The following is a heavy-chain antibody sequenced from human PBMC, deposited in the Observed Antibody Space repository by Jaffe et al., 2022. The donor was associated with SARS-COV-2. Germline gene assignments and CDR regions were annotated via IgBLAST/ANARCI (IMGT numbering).Heavy chain of an antibody. CDR1: GVTFSSYA. CDR2: ISGSGGST. V-gene: IGHV3-23*01. D-gene: IGHD3-3*01. J-gene: IGHJ6*02. Sequence: EVQLLESGGGLVQPGGSLRLSCAASGVTFSSYAMSWVRQAPGKGLEWVSAISGSGGSTYYADSVKGRFIISRDNSKNTLYLQMNSLRAEDTAVYYCAKSGRDFWRNYYYGMDVWGQGTTVTVSS. CDR3: AKSGRDFWRNYYYGMDV.